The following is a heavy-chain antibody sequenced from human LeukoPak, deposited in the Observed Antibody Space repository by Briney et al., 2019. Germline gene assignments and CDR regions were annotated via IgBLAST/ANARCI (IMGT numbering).Heavy chain of an antibody. CDR1: GFTFSSYS. Sequence: GSLRLSCAASGFTFSSYSMNWVRQAPGKGLEWVSSISSSSSYIYYADSVKGRFTISRDNAKNSLYLQMNSLRAEDTAVYYCARDAPTNGSNSGGWGQGTLVTVSS. J-gene: IGHJ4*02. D-gene: IGHD4-23*01. V-gene: IGHV3-21*01. CDR2: ISSSSSYI. CDR3: ARDAPTNGSNSGG.